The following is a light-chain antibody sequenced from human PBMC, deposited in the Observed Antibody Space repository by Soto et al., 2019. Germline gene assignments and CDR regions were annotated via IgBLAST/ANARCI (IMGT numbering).Light chain of an antibody. CDR2: SNN. Sequence: QSVLTQPPSASGTPGQRVTISCYGSSSNIGSNTANWYQQLPGTAPKLLISSNNQRPSGVPDRFSGSKSGTSASLAISGLQSEDEAHYYCAAWDDSLDGHVVFGGGTKLTVL. CDR3: AAWDDSLDGHVV. V-gene: IGLV1-44*01. CDR1: SSNIGSNT. J-gene: IGLJ2*01.